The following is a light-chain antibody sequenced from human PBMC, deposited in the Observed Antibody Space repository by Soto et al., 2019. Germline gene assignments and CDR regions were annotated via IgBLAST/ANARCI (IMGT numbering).Light chain of an antibody. Sequence: QSALTQPASVSGSPGQSMTISCTGTSSDVGGYNYVSWYQQHPGKAPKLMIYEVSNRPSGVSNRFSGSKSGNTASLTISGLQAEDEADYYCSSYTSSSIDYVSGTRTKLTVL. J-gene: IGLJ1*01. CDR1: SSDVGGYNY. CDR2: EVS. CDR3: SSYTSSSIDYV. V-gene: IGLV2-14*01.